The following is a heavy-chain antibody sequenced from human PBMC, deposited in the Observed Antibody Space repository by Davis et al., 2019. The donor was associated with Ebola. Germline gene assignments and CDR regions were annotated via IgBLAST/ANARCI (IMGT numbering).Heavy chain of an antibody. V-gene: IGHV3-74*01. CDR3: ARDAREMATNY. CDR2: INSDGSST. CDR1: GFTFSGYW. J-gene: IGHJ4*02. Sequence: PGGSLRLSCAASGFTFSGYWMHWVRHAPGKGLVWISRINSDGSSTNYADSVKGRFIISRDNAENTLYLQMNSLRAENTAVYFCARDAREMATNYWGQGTLVTVSS. D-gene: IGHD5-24*01.